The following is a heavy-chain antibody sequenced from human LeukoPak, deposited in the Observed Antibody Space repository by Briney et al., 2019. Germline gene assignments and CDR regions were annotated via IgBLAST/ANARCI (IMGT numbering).Heavy chain of an antibody. CDR1: GGSISSHY. D-gene: IGHD2-15*01. J-gene: IGHJ5*02. CDR2: IYSSGST. CDR3: ARSDSYTWFDP. V-gene: IGHV4-4*07. Sequence: PSETLSLTCTVSGGSISSHYWSWIRQPAGKGLEWIGRIYSSGSTKYNTSLKSRVTMSEDTSKNQFSLKLSSVTAADTAVYYCARSDSYTWFDPWGQGTLVTVSS.